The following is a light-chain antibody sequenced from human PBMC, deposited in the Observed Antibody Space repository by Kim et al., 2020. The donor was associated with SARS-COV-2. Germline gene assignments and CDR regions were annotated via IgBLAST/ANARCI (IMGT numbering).Light chain of an antibody. CDR2: RDS. Sequence: VALGQKASITCGGNNSGSKKVHWYQQKPGQAPVLVIDRDSNRPSGIPERFSGSNSGNTATLTISRAQAGDEADYYCQVWDSSTVVFGGGTQLTVL. CDR1: NSGSKK. J-gene: IGLJ2*01. V-gene: IGLV3-9*01. CDR3: QVWDSSTVV.